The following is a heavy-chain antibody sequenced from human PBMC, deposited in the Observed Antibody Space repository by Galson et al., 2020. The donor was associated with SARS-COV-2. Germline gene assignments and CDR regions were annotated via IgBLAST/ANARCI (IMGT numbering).Heavy chain of an antibody. V-gene: IGHV1-58*01. J-gene: IGHJ6*02. Sequence: SVKVSCKASGFTFTSSAVQWVRQARGQRLEWIGWIVVGSGNTNYAQKFQERVTITRDMSTSTAYMELSSLRSEDTAVYYCAADSSSWGIYYYYGMDVWGQGTTVTVSS. CDR3: AADSSSWGIYYYYGMDV. D-gene: IGHD6-13*01. CDR2: IVVGSGNT. CDR1: GFTFTSSA.